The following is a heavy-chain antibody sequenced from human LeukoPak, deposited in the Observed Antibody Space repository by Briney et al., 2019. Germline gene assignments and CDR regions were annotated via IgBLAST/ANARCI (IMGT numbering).Heavy chain of an antibody. V-gene: IGHV4-30-4*01. J-gene: IGHJ3*02. CDR1: GGSISSGDYY. Sequence: SETLSRTGTVSGGSISSGDYYWSWIRQPPGKGLEWIGYIYYSGSTYYNPSLKSRVTISVDTSKNQFSLKLSSVTAADTAVYYCARVVGAYDAFDIWGQGTMVTVSS. CDR2: IYYSGST. D-gene: IGHD1-26*01. CDR3: ARVVGAYDAFDI.